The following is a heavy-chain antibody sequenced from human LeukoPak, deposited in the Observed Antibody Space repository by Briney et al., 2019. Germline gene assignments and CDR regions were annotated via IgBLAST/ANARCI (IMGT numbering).Heavy chain of an antibody. CDR3: ARHGLSGVSLRINWFDP. CDR1: GGSISSSSYY. V-gene: IGHV4-39*01. Sequence: SETLSLTCTVSGGSISSSSYYWGWIRQPPGKGLEWIGSIYYSGSTYYNPSLKSRVTIYVDTSKNQFSLKLSSVTAADTAVYYCARHGLSGVSLRINWFDPWGRGTLVTVSS. D-gene: IGHD1-26*01. CDR2: IYYSGST. J-gene: IGHJ5*02.